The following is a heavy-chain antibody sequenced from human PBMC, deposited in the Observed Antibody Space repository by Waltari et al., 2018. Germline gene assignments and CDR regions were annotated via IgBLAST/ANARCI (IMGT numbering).Heavy chain of an antibody. CDR2: MYYSGAT. CDR3: VRPGSTVTPRAFDI. D-gene: IGHD4-17*01. V-gene: IGHV4-39*01. Sequence: QLQLQESGPGLVNPSETLPLNCTSSGGSITSSYTWAWVRQPPGKGLGWVGTMYYSGATSNNPSLDSRLSMSIDTSKNLFSLKLSSVTATDTGVYFCVRPGSTVTPRAFDIWGQGIKVTVSS. J-gene: IGHJ3*02. CDR1: GGSITSSYT.